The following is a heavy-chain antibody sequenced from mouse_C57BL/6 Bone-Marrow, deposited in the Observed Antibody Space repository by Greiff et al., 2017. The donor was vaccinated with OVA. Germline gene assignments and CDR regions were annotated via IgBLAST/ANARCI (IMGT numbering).Heavy chain of an antibody. CDR1: GYTFTSYG. J-gene: IGHJ1*03. V-gene: IGHV1-81*01. Sequence: QVQLQHSGAELARPGASVKLSCKASGYTFTSYGISWVKQRTGQGLEWIGEIYPRSGNTYYNEKFKGKATLTADKSSSTAYMELRSLTSEDSAVYFCARSPLRGYFDVWGTGTTVTVSS. CDR3: ARSPLRGYFDV. CDR2: IYPRSGNT.